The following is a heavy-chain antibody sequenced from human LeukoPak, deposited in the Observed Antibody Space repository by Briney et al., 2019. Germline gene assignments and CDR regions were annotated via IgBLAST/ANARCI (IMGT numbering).Heavy chain of an antibody. CDR2: IYYSGST. Sequence: KSSETLSLTCTVSGGSISSYYWSWIRQPPGKGLEWIGYIYYSGSTNYNPSLKSRVTISVDTSKNQFSLKLSSVTAADTAVYYCARGRTYSYGYPFDYWGQGTLVTVSS. D-gene: IGHD5-18*01. CDR1: GGSISSYY. CDR3: ARGRTYSYGYPFDY. V-gene: IGHV4-59*12. J-gene: IGHJ4*02.